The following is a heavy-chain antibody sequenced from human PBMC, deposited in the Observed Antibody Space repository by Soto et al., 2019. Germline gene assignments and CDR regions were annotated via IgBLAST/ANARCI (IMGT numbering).Heavy chain of an antibody. CDR3: ATWSVP. Sequence: GGSLRLSCAASGFIFSRYWMHWVRQAPGKGLVWVSRVNNDGTGTSYADSVKGRFTISRDNVKNTLYLQMDSLRAEDTAVYYCATWSVPWGQGTLVTVSS. V-gene: IGHV3-74*01. CDR1: GFIFSRYW. CDR2: VNNDGTGT. J-gene: IGHJ5*02.